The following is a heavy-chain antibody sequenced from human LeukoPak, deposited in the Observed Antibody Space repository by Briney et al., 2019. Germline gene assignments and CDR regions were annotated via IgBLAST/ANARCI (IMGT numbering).Heavy chain of an antibody. CDR2: ISSRSSYI. CDR3: ARGGYGYNFFDY. Sequence: GGSLRLSCAASGFTFSNYGMHWVRQAPGKGLEWVSSISSRSSYIYYADSVKGRFTISRDNAKNSLYLQMNSLRAEDTAVYYCARGGYGYNFFDYWGQGTLVTVSS. J-gene: IGHJ4*02. D-gene: IGHD5-24*01. CDR1: GFTFSNYG. V-gene: IGHV3-21*01.